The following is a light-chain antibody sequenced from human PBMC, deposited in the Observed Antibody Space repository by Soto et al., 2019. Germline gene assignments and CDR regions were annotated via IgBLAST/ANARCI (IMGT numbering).Light chain of an antibody. CDR1: QSVSNNY. Sequence: EIVLTQSPGTLSLSPGERATLSCRASQSVSNNYLAWYQQKPGQAPRLLIYDTSNRATGIPARFSGSGSGTDFTLTISSLEPEDFAVYYCQQYGRSPTTFGQGTKVDIK. CDR2: DTS. V-gene: IGKV3-20*01. CDR3: QQYGRSPTT. J-gene: IGKJ1*01.